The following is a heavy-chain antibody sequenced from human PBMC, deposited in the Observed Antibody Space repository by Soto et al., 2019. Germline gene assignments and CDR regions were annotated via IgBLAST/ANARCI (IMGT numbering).Heavy chain of an antibody. J-gene: IGHJ5*02. D-gene: IGHD2-21*01. Sequence: SETLSLTCAVSGGSISSGDYSWSWIRQPPGKGLKWIGYIYHSGSTYYNPSLKSRVTISVDRSKNQFSLKLSSVTAADTAVYYSARARAYSRSDSYANWFDTWGQGTLVTVSS. CDR2: IYHSGST. V-gene: IGHV4-30-2*01. CDR3: ARARAYSRSDSYANWFDT. CDR1: GGSISSGDYS.